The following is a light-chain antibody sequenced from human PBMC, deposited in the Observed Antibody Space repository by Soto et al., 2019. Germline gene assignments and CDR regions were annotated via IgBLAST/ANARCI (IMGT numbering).Light chain of an antibody. Sequence: QSVLTRPASVSGSPGQSSTISCTGTGSDVGGYDYVSWYQHHPGKAPKVMIYEVTNRPSGVSNRFSGSKSGNTASLTISGLLAEDEADYYCSSYTSSSTYVFGTGTKVTVL. CDR3: SSYTSSSTYV. J-gene: IGLJ1*01. CDR2: EVT. CDR1: GSDVGGYDY. V-gene: IGLV2-14*01.